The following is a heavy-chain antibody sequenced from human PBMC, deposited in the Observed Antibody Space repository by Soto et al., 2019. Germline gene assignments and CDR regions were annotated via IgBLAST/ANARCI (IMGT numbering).Heavy chain of an antibody. CDR3: AKHYYGPEH. J-gene: IGHJ4*02. CDR1: GFTFTNYA. D-gene: IGHD3-10*01. CDR2: ISGSSGNT. V-gene: IGHV3-23*01. Sequence: EVQLLESGGGLVQPGGSLRLSCAASGFTFTNYAMTWVRKAPGKGLEWVSRISGSSGNTYYSDSVKGRFSVSRDSSKNTLYLQMSSLRAEDTAVYYCAKHYYGPEHWGQGTLVTVSS.